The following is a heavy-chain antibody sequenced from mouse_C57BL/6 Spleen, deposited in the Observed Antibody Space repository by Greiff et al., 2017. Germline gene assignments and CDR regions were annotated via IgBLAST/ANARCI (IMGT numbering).Heavy chain of an antibody. CDR2: IWGGGST. D-gene: IGHD2-1*01. J-gene: IGHJ4*01. CDR1: GFSFTSYG. CDR3: SRNGGYGNCRNAMDY. Sequence: VQLQESGPGLVQPSQRLSITCTVSGFSFTSYGVNWVRPSPGKGLVWRGVIWGGGSTDYNAALISRLSISKDNSKVPVFFKMNILQADDTAIYYSSRNGGYGNCRNAMDYWGQGTSVTVSS. V-gene: IGHV2-2*01.